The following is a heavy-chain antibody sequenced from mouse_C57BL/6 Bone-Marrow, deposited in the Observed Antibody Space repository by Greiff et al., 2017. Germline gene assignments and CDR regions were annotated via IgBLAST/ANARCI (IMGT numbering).Heavy chain of an antibody. V-gene: IGHV1-59*01. J-gene: IGHJ2*01. CDR3: ARRAIYYFDY. CDR1: GYTFTSYW. Sequence: QVQLQQPGAELVRPGTSVKLSCKASGYTFTSYWLHWVKQRPGPGLEWIGVIDPSDSYTNYNQKFKGKATLTVDTSSSTAYMQLSSLTSEDSAVYYCARRAIYYFDYWGQGTTLTVSS. CDR2: IDPSDSYT. D-gene: IGHD3-1*01.